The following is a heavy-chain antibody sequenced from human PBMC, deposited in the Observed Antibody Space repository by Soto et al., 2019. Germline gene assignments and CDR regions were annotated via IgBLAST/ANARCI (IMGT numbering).Heavy chain of an antibody. D-gene: IGHD3-9*01. CDR3: ARDRRYFDWLSDLYYYYGMDV. CDR1: GGSISSYY. Sequence: SETLSLTCTVSGGSISSYYWSWIRQPPGKGLEWFGYIYYSGSTNYNPSLKSRVTISVDTSKNQFSLKLSSVTAADTAVYYCARDRRYFDWLSDLYYYYGMDVWGQGTTVTVSS. V-gene: IGHV4-59*01. J-gene: IGHJ6*02. CDR2: IYYSGST.